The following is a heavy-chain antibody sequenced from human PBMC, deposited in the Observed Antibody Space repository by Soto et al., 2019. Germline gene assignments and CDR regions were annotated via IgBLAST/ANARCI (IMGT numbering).Heavy chain of an antibody. J-gene: IGHJ4*02. D-gene: IGHD6-6*01. Sequence: GASVKVSCKASGYTFTGYYMHWVRQAPGQGLEWMGWINPNSGGTNYAQKFQGRVTMTRDTSISAAYMELSRLRSDDTAVYYCARALKRFSYSSSSFDYWGQGTLVTVSS. CDR1: GYTFTGYY. V-gene: IGHV1-2*02. CDR2: INPNSGGT. CDR3: ARALKRFSYSSSSFDY.